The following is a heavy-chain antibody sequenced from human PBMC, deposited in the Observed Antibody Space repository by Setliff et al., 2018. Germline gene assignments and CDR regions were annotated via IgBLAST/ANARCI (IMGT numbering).Heavy chain of an antibody. V-gene: IGHV4-39*07. Sequence: SETLSLTCTVSGGSISTTDYYWGWIRQPPGKGLEWIGCVYYSGNTYYSPSLKSRVTMFVDTSKNQFSLMLYSVTAADTAIYYCARYDSSGYSENYYFDYWGQGTQVT. D-gene: IGHD3-22*01. CDR3: ARYDSSGYSENYYFDY. CDR2: VYYSGNT. J-gene: IGHJ4*02. CDR1: GGSISTTDYY.